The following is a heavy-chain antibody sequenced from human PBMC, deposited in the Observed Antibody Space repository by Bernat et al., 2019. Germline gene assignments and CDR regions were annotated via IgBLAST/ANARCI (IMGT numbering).Heavy chain of an antibody. Sequence: EVQLLESGGGLVQPGGSLRISCAASGFSFSINAMSWVRQAPGRGLEWFSSISESGSSTFYADSVKGRFTISRDNSKNTLYLQMNSLRAEDTAVYYCAKDDVVGARAGFDYWGQGTLVTVSS. CDR1: GFSFSINA. CDR2: ISESGSST. J-gene: IGHJ4*02. CDR3: AKDDVVGARAGFDY. V-gene: IGHV3-23*01. D-gene: IGHD1-26*01.